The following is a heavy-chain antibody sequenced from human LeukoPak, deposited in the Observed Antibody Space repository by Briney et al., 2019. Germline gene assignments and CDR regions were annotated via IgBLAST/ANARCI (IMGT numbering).Heavy chain of an antibody. CDR2: VSTSGNT. Sequence: SETLSLTCSVSGGSISGFHWSWIRQTAGKGLEWIGRVSTSGNTFYNPSLESRVTMSADTSGIHFSLNLTSVTAADTAVYYCARALQQLVHRVIDWDQGTLVTVSS. J-gene: IGHJ4*02. CDR1: GGSISGFH. V-gene: IGHV4-4*07. D-gene: IGHD6-13*01. CDR3: ARALQQLVHRVID.